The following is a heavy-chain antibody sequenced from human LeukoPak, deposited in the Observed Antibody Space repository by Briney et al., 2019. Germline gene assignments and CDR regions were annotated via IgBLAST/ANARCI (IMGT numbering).Heavy chain of an antibody. CDR2: ISSSSSYI. D-gene: IGHD3-22*01. V-gene: IGHV3-21*01. CDR1: GFTFNE. CDR3: ARADSSGYTADY. Sequence: PGGSLRLSCAASGFTFNEMNWVRQAPGKGLEWVSSISSSSSYIYYADSVKGRFTISRDNAKNSLYLQMNSLRAEDTAVYYCARADSSGYTADYWGQGTLVTVSS. J-gene: IGHJ4*02.